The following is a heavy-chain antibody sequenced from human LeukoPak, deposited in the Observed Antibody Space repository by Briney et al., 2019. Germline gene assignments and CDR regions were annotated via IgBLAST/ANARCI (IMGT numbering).Heavy chain of an antibody. Sequence: ASVKVSCKASGYTFTGCYMHWVRQAPGQGLEWMGWINPNSGGTNYAQKFQGRVTMTRDTSISTAYMELSRLRSDDTAVYYCARDQVYNSAQGVVDYWGQGTLVAVSS. J-gene: IGHJ4*02. CDR2: INPNSGGT. V-gene: IGHV1-2*02. CDR1: GYTFTGCY. D-gene: IGHD6-19*01. CDR3: ARDQVYNSAQGVVDY.